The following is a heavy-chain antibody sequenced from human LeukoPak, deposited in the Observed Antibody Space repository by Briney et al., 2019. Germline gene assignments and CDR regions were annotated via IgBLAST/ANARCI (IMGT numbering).Heavy chain of an antibody. CDR1: GFTVSGNY. CDR2: IYSGGTT. V-gene: IGHV3-53*01. J-gene: IGHJ5*02. D-gene: IGHD6-13*01. CDR3: ARDLVSSSWWRFDP. Sequence: GGSLRLSCAVSGFTVSGNYMSWVRQAPGKGLEWVSLIYSGGTTYYADSVKGRFTISRDNSKNTLYLQMNSLRAEDTAVYYCARDLVSSSWWRFDPWGQGTLVTVSS.